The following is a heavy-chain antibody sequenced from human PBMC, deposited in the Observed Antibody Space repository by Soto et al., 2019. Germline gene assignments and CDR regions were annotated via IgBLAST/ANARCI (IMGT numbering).Heavy chain of an antibody. J-gene: IGHJ4*02. Sequence: QVQLQESGPGLVKPSETLSLTCTVSGGSLIGYYWTWIRQPPGKGVEWIGYIYYSGSTNYSPSLRSRVTVSVDPSKYQFPLMVSSVTAADPAVYYCASGGWSVASWGQGTLVTVSS. CDR2: IYYSGST. CDR1: GGSLIGYY. V-gene: IGHV4-59*08. CDR3: ASGGWSVAS. D-gene: IGHD6-19*01.